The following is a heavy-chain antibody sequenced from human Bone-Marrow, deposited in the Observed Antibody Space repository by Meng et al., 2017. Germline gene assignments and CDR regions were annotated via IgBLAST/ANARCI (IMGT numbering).Heavy chain of an antibody. CDR2: INAVFGTT. D-gene: IGHD2-2*01. Sequence: SVKVSCKALGGIFSNYVIGWGRQAPGQGLEWMGGINAVFGTTNYAQKFQGRVTITTDESTSTVYMELTRLTSEDTAVYFCARKAGNCISTTCYSLDYWGQGTLVTVSS. CDR1: GGIFSNYV. V-gene: IGHV1-69*05. CDR3: ARKAGNCISTTCYSLDY. J-gene: IGHJ4*02.